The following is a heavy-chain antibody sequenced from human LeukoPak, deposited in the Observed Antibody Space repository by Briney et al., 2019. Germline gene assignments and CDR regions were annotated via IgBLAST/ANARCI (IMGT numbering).Heavy chain of an antibody. D-gene: IGHD6-13*01. J-gene: IGHJ5*02. CDR3: AKPPPAYSSSNNWFDP. Sequence: GGSLRLSCAASGFTFSSYAMSWVRQAPGKGLEWVSAISGSGGSTYYADSVKGRFTISRDNSKNTLYLQMNSLRAEDTAVYYCAKPPPAYSSSNNWFDPWGQGTLVTVSS. CDR2: ISGSGGST. CDR1: GFTFSSYA. V-gene: IGHV3-23*01.